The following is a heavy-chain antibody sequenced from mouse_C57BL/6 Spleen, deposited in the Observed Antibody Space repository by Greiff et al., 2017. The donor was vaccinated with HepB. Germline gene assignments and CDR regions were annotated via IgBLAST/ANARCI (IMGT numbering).Heavy chain of an antibody. CDR2: INPYNGGT. D-gene: IGHD1-1*01. Sequence: EVQLQRSGPVLVKPGASVKMSCKASGYTFTDYYMNWVKQSHGKSLEWIGVINPYNGGTSYNQKFKGKATLTVDKSSSTAYMELNSLTSEDSAVYYCASGSSYGYFDYWGQGTTLTVSS. CDR1: GYTFTDYY. J-gene: IGHJ2*01. CDR3: ASGSSYGYFDY. V-gene: IGHV1-19*01.